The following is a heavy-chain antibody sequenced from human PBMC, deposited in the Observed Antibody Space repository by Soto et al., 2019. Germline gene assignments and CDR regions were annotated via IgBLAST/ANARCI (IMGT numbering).Heavy chain of an antibody. D-gene: IGHD4-17*01. V-gene: IGHV3-30-3*01. CDR3: ARDKGTDDYGDYPPLYYFDY. J-gene: IGHJ4*02. CDR1: GFTFSSYA. Sequence: QVQLVESGGGVVQPGRSLRLSCAASGFTFSSYAMHWVRQAPGKGLEWVAVISYDGSNKYYADSVKGRFTISRDNSKNTLYLQMNSLRAEDTAVYYCARDKGTDDYGDYPPLYYFDYWGQGTLVTVSS. CDR2: ISYDGSNK.